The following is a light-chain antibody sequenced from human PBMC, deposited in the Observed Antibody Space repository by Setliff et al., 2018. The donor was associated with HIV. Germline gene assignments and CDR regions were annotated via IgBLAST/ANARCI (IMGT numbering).Light chain of an antibody. CDR1: SSDVGTYNY. CDR3: SSCTRTSAVCV. CDR2: EVF. Sequence: QSALTQPAPVSGSPGQSITISCTGTSSDVGTYNYVSWYQHHPGKAPKLMIYEVFNRPSGVSNRFSGSKSGNTASLTISGLQPDDEADYFCSSCTRTSAVCVFGTGTKVTVL. J-gene: IGLJ1*01. V-gene: IGLV2-14*01.